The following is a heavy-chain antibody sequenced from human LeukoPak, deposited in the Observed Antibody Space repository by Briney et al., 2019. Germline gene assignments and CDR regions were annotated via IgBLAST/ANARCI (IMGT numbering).Heavy chain of an antibody. J-gene: IGHJ4*02. D-gene: IGHD3-3*01. CDR1: GGSFSGYY. Sequence: SETLSLTCAVYGGSFSGYYWSWIRQPPGKGLEWIGEINHSGSTNYNPSLKSRVTISVDTSKNQSSLKLSSVTAADTAVYYCARVRFLEWLLYERYYFDYWGQGTLVTVSS. CDR2: INHSGST. V-gene: IGHV4-34*01. CDR3: ARVRFLEWLLYERYYFDY.